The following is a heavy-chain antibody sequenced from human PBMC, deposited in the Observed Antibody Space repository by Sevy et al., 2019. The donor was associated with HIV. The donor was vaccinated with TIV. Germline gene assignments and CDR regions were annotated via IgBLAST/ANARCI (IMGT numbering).Heavy chain of an antibody. CDR1: GFTFSSYS. J-gene: IGHJ3*02. CDR3: ARIGYDYVWGRTVGAKDAFDI. V-gene: IGHV3-48*02. D-gene: IGHD3-16*01. CDR2: ISSSSSTI. Sequence: GGSLRLSCAASGFTFSSYSMNWVRQAPGKGLEWVSYISSSSSTIYYADSVKGRFTISRDNAKNSLYLQMNSLRDEDTAVYYCARIGYDYVWGRTVGAKDAFDIWGQGTMVTVSS.